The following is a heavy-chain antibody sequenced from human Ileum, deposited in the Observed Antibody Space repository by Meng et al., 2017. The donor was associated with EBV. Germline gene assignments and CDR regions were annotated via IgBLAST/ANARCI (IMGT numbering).Heavy chain of an antibody. CDR3: ACYSRGGSGLGS. CDR2: TFESGSP. J-gene: IGHJ5*02. Sequence: QVQLHESGPGLVKPSXXLSLTCAVSGGSISPGGYHWSWIRQPPGKGLEWIGYTFESGSPYYNPSLKSRLTISVDTSKNQFSLKLSSVTAADTAVYYCACYSRGGSGLGSWGQGTLVTVSS. D-gene: IGHD3-16*01. V-gene: IGHV4-30-4*01. CDR1: GGSISPGGYH.